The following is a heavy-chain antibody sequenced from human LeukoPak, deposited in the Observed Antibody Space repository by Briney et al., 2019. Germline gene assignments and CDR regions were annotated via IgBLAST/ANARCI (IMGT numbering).Heavy chain of an antibody. CDR2: INSDGSST. J-gene: IGHJ4*02. CDR3: ARVNYGSGSYYNDY. Sequence: GGSLRLSCAASGFTFSSYWMHWVRQAAGKGLVWVSRINSDGSSTSYADSVKGRFTISRDNAKNTLYLQMNSLRAEDTAVYYCARVNYGSGSYYNDYWGQGTLVTVSP. D-gene: IGHD3-10*01. CDR1: GFTFSSYW. V-gene: IGHV3-74*01.